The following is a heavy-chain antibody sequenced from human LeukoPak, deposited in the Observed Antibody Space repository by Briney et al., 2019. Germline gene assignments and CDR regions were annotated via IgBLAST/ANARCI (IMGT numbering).Heavy chain of an antibody. CDR3: ARDCNRSGGSWYTSYMDV. J-gene: IGHJ6*03. V-gene: IGHV1-18*01. CDR2: ISAYNGNT. D-gene: IGHD2-15*01. Sequence: ASVKVSCKASGYTFTSYGISWVRQAPGQGLEWMGWISAYNGNTNYAQKLQGRVTITADKSTSTAYMELSSLRSEDTAVYYCARDCNRSGGSWYTSYMDVWGKGTTVTVSS. CDR1: GYTFTSYG.